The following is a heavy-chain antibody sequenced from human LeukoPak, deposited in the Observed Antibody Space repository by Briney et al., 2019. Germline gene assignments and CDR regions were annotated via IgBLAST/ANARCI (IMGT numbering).Heavy chain of an antibody. CDR3: ARGRQDVTMIVVVMTAVSYYLDV. V-gene: IGHV4-34*01. CDR2: MNPSGST. D-gene: IGHD3-22*01. J-gene: IGHJ6*03. Sequence: PSETLSLTCAVYGGSFSGYYWTWLRQTPEKGLEWIGEMNPSGSTNYNPSLKSRVTISVDTSKNQFSLELSSVTAADTAVYYCARGRQDVTMIVVVMTAVSYYLDVWGKGTTVTVS. CDR1: GGSFSGYY.